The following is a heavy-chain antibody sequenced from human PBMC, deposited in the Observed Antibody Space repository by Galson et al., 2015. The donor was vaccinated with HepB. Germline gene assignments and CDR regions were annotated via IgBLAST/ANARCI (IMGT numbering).Heavy chain of an antibody. Sequence: SLRLSCAASGFTFSSYSMNWVRQAPGKGLEWVSSISSSSSYIYYADSVKGRFTISRDNAKNSLYLQMNSLRAEDTAVYYCARDQYDILTGYYTNWFDPWGQGTLVTVSS. CDR1: GFTFSSYS. CDR3: ARDQYDILTGYYTNWFDP. D-gene: IGHD3-9*01. J-gene: IGHJ5*02. V-gene: IGHV3-21*01. CDR2: ISSSSSYI.